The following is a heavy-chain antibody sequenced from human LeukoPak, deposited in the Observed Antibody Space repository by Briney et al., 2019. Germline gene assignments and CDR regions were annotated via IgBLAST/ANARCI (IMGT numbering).Heavy chain of an antibody. Sequence: ASETLSLTCTVSGGSISSSSYYWGWIRQPPGKGLEWIGSIYYSGSTYYNPSLKSRVTISVDTSKNQFSLKLSSVTAADTAVYYCARGHYGNAFDIWGQGTMVTVSS. J-gene: IGHJ3*02. D-gene: IGHD3-16*01. CDR1: GGSISSSSYY. CDR2: IYYSGST. V-gene: IGHV4-39*07. CDR3: ARGHYGNAFDI.